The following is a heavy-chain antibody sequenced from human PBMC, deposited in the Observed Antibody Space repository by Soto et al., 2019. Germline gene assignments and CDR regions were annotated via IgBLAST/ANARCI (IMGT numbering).Heavy chain of an antibody. Sequence: QVQLVQSGAEVKKPESSVKVSCKAPGGTFSTYAISWVRQAPGQGLEWMGGIIPMFGTANYAQRFQDRVTMTADESTNTVYMELSSVRSEDTAVYFCASGIQLWLRRINNGYSGWGQGTLVTVSS. CDR1: GGTFSTYA. CDR2: IIPMFGTA. V-gene: IGHV1-69*12. CDR3: ASGIQLWLRRINNGYSG. J-gene: IGHJ4*02. D-gene: IGHD5-18*01.